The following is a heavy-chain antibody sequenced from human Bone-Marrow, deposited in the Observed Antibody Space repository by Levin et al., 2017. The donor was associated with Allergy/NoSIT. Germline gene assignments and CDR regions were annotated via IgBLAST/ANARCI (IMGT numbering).Heavy chain of an antibody. D-gene: IGHD5-24*01. V-gene: IGHV4-34*01. CDR1: GGSFSGYY. J-gene: IGHJ6*03. CDR3: ARLSSVNNYYYYYMDV. Sequence: PSETLSLTCGVSGGSFSGYYWSWIRQAPGKGLEWIGEINHRGTTNYNLLLQSRLTVSVDTSKNQFSLKLSSVTAADTGVYYCARLSSVNNYYYYYMDVWGEGTTVTVSS. CDR2: INHRGTT.